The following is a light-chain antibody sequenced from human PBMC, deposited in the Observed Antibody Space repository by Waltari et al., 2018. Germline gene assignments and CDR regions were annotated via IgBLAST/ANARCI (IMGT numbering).Light chain of an antibody. J-gene: IGLJ2*01. Sequence: QSALTQPASVSGSPGPSITIPCTGSSSDVGGYNYVSWYQQHPGKAPKLMISDVNKRPSGVSNRFSGSKSDNTASLTISGLQAEDEAHYYCTSFTSSSTIVFGGGTKLTVL. V-gene: IGLV2-14*03. CDR1: SSDVGGYNY. CDR2: DVN. CDR3: TSFTSSSTIV.